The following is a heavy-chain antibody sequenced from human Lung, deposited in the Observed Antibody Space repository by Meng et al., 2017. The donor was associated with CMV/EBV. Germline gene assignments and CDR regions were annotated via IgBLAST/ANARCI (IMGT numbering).Heavy chain of an antibody. V-gene: IGHV4-4*02. CDR2: IYHSGST. J-gene: IGHJ4*02. Sequence: QGTRQGSGPGLVKPSGPLSLTCAVSGGSISSSNWWSWVRQPPGKGLEWIGEIYHSGSTNYNPSLKSRVTISVDKSKNQFSLKLSSVTAADTAVYYCASFPPPGKQWLVTDYWGQGTLVTVSS. D-gene: IGHD6-19*01. CDR1: GGSISSSNW. CDR3: ASFPPPGKQWLVTDY.